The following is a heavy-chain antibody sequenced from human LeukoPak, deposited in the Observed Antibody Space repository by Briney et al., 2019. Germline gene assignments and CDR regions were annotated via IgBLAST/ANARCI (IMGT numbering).Heavy chain of an antibody. J-gene: IGHJ3*02. CDR1: GFTFSSYS. V-gene: IGHV3-21*01. CDR2: ISSSSNYI. Sequence: GFLRLSCAASGFTFSSYSMNWVRQAPGKGLEWVSSISSSSNYIYQADSVKGRFTISRDNAKNSLYLQMNSLRAEDTAVYYCASEAPFDIWGQGTMVTVTS. CDR3: ASEAPFDI.